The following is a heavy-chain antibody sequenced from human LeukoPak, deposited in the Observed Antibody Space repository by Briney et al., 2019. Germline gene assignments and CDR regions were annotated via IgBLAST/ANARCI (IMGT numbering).Heavy chain of an antibody. J-gene: IGHJ4*02. CDR2: ISSSSSYI. Sequence: GGSLRLSRAASGFTFSSYSMNWVRQAPGKGLEWVSSISSSSSYIYYADSVKGRFTISRDNAKNSLYLQMNSLGAEDTAVYYCARDRGSYYYDSSGYDKHWGQGTLVTVSS. CDR1: GFTFSSYS. D-gene: IGHD3-22*01. V-gene: IGHV3-21*01. CDR3: ARDRGSYYYDSSGYDKH.